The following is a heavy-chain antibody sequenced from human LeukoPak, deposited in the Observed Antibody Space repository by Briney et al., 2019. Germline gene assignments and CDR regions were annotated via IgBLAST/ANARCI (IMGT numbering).Heavy chain of an antibody. Sequence: GGSLRLSCATSGFTFRDFWMSWVRQLPGKGLEWVANIKKDGREERYVDSVKGRFTISRDNAKNSLHLQMNSLRAEDTGVYYCARDKDIPYFGMDVWGQGTTVTVSS. CDR2: IKKDGREE. V-gene: IGHV3-7*01. D-gene: IGHD2-15*01. CDR3: ARDKDIPYFGMDV. CDR1: GFTFRDFW. J-gene: IGHJ6*02.